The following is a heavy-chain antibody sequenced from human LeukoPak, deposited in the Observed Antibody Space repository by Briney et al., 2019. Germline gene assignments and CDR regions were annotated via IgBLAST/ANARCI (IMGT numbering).Heavy chain of an antibody. CDR3: ARGGYSYGYSSFDY. CDR2: IYHSGNT. V-gene: IGHV4-38-2*02. CDR1: GYSISSGYY. D-gene: IGHD5-18*01. J-gene: IGHJ4*02. Sequence: SETLSLTCTVSGYSISSGYYWGWIRQPPGKGLEWIGSIYHSGNTYYNPSLKSRVTISVDTSKNQFSLKLSSVTAADTAVYYCARGGYSYGYSSFDYWGQGTLVTVSS.